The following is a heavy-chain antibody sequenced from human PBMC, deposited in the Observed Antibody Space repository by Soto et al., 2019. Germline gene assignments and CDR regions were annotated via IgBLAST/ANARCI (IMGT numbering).Heavy chain of an antibody. Sequence: KAYVYTVTSSLKKWVRQAPGQGLEWMGWISAYNGNTNYAQKLQGRVTMTTDTSTSTAYMELRSLRSDDTAVYYCARIALYTVALDYRGQGTLVTVSS. CDR1: VYTVTSSL. V-gene: IGHV1-18*01. CDR3: ARIALYTVALDY. J-gene: IGHJ4*02. CDR2: ISAYNGNT. D-gene: IGHD3-16*02.